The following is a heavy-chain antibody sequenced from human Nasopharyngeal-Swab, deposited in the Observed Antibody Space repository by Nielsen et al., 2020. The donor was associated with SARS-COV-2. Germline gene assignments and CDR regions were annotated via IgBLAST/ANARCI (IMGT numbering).Heavy chain of an antibody. J-gene: IGHJ5*02. CDR2: IKEDGSEK. V-gene: IGHV3-7*01. D-gene: IGHD6-19*01. CDR3: VRDKEQWLGTNWFDP. Sequence: GESLKISCADSGFTFSTYWMSWVRQAPGKGLEWVANIKEDGSEKYYVDSVKGRFTISRDNAKNSLYLQMNSLRAEDTAVYYCVRDKEQWLGTNWFDPWGQGTLVTVSS. CDR1: GFTFSTYW.